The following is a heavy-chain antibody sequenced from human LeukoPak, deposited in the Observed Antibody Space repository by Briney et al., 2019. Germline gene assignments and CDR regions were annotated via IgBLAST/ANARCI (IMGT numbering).Heavy chain of an antibody. CDR1: GFTFNSYA. CDR2: ISGSGGST. V-gene: IGHV3-23*01. Sequence: PPGGSLRLSCAASGFTFNSYAMSWVRQAPGKGLEWVSAISGSGGSTYYADSMRGRFTISRDNSKNTRYLQMNSLRAEDTAVYYCAKTPGYTTVTSHDYWGQGTLVTVSS. J-gene: IGHJ4*02. D-gene: IGHD4-17*01. CDR3: AKTPGYTTVTSHDY.